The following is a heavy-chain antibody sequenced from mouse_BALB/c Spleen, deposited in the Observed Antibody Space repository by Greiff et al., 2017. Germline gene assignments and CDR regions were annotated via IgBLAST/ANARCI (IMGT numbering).Heavy chain of an antibody. D-gene: IGHD2-3*01. CDR3: AREGYDGHPAWFAY. CDR1: GYSITSDYA. J-gene: IGHJ3*01. Sequence: DVQLQESGPGLVKPSQSLSLTCTVTGYSITSDYAWNWIRQFPGNKLEWMGYISYSGSTSYNPSLKSRISITRDTSKNQFFLQLNSVTTEDTATYYCAREGYDGHPAWFAYWGQGTLVTVSA. CDR2: ISYSGST. V-gene: IGHV3-2*02.